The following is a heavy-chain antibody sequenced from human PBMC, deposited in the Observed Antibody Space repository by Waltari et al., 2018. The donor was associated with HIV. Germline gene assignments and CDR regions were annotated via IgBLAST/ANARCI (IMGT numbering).Heavy chain of an antibody. CDR3: ARGSQHHDH. J-gene: IGHJ5*02. CDR2: VSHSADT. CDR1: GTSFSGYY. Sequence: QVQLQQWGTGLLKPSGTLSLRCAIYGTSFSGYYWSWSRQTPALGLEWMGEVSHSADTNYNPSFAGRVSISADVSKNQLSLNLTSLTAADTGVYFCARGSQHHDHWGQGTPVTVSS. V-gene: IGHV4-34*01.